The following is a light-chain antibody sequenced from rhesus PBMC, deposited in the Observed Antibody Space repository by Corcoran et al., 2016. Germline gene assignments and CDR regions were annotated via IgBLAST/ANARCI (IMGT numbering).Light chain of an antibody. CDR1: ENVNNY. J-gene: IGKJ4*01. V-gene: IGKV1-74*01. Sequence: DIQMTQSPSSLSASVGDRVTITCRASENVNNYLNWYQQKPGKAPKLMIYKASTLRSGVPSRFSGSGSRTDYTFPISSLQPEDGAAYCCQHGYGIPLTFGGGTKVELK. CDR2: KAS. CDR3: QHGYGIPLT.